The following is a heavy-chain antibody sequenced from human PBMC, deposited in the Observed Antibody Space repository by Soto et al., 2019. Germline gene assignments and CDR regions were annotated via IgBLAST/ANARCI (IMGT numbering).Heavy chain of an antibody. J-gene: IGHJ5*02. CDR3: AKGALDYYDSSGYYRSWFDP. CDR1: GFTFRSYA. V-gene: IGHV3-23*01. CDR2: ISGSGGST. D-gene: IGHD3-22*01. Sequence: EVQLLESGGGLVQPGGSLRLSCAASGFTFRSYAMSWVRQAPGKGLEWVSAISGSGGSTYYADSVKGRFTISRDNSKNTLYLQMNSLRAEDTAVYYCAKGALDYYDSSGYYRSWFDPWGQGTMVTVSS.